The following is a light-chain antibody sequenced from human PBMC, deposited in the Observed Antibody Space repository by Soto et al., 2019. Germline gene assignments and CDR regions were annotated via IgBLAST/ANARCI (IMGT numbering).Light chain of an antibody. CDR3: QQYGSSPT. CDR1: QSVSSY. CDR2: GAS. Sequence: EIVWAHSPATLSFSPVERATLSCRASQSVSSYLAWYQQKPGQTPRLLIYGASSRATGIPDRFSGSGSGTDFTLTISRLETEDFAVYYCQQYGSSPTFGQGTRLEI. V-gene: IGKV3-20*01. J-gene: IGKJ5*01.